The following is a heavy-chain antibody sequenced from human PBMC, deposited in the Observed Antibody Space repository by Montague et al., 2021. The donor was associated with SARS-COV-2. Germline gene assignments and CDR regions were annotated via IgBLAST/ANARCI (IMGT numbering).Heavy chain of an antibody. CDR2: IYYSGST. CDR1: GGSISSSSYD. J-gene: IGHJ4*02. V-gene: IGHV4-39*07. CDR3: ARVFPRWLQFDPYFDY. D-gene: IGHD5-24*01. Sequence: SETLSLTCTVSGGSISSSSYDWGWIRQPPGKGLEWIGSIYYSGSTYYNPSLESRVTISVDTSKNQFSLKLSSVTAADTAVYYCARVFPRWLQFDPYFDYWGQGTLVTVSS.